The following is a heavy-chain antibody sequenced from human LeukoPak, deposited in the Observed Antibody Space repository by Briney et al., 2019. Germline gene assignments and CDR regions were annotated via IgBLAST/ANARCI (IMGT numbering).Heavy chain of an antibody. D-gene: IGHD5-24*01. Sequence: TETLSLTCTVSGGSISSSLSYWGWIRQPPGKGLEWTGSIYYSGDTYFNPSLKSRVTISVDTSKKQFSLKLSSVTAADTAVYYCARDLGSQMATISDWFDPWGQGTLVTVSS. CDR2: IYYSGDT. V-gene: IGHV4-39*07. CDR1: GGSISSSLSY. J-gene: IGHJ5*02. CDR3: ARDLGSQMATISDWFDP.